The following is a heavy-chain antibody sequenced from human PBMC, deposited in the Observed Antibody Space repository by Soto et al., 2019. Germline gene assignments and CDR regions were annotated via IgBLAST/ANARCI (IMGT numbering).Heavy chain of an antibody. D-gene: IGHD2-2*01. Sequence: ASVKVSCKASGYTFTTYCVHWVRQAPGRGLEWVGIVNPHDNYAIYAQNFQGRVTMTWDASTSTTHMDLSSLRSDDTAVYYCAREIAVDPAKGKPLYYWGQGSMVTVSA. V-gene: IGHV1-46*01. CDR1: GYTFTTYC. J-gene: IGHJ4*01. CDR3: AREIAVDPAKGKPLYY. CDR2: VNPHDNYA.